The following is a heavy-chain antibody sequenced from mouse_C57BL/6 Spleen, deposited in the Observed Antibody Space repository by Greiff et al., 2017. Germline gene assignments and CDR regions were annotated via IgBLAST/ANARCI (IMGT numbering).Heavy chain of an antibody. D-gene: IGHD1-1*01. CDR1: GYTFTDYE. CDR2: IDPETGGT. V-gene: IGHV1-15*01. CDR3: TSPYYGSSPYYAMDY. J-gene: IGHJ4*01. Sequence: VKLMESGAELVRPGASVTLSCKASGYTFTDYEMHWVKQTPVHGLEWIGAIDPETGGTAYNQKFKGKAILTADKSSSTAYMELRSLTSEDSAVYYCTSPYYGSSPYYAMDYWGQGTSVTVSS.